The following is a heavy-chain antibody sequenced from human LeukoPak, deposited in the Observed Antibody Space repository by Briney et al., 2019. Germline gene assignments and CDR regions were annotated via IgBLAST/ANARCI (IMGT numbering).Heavy chain of an antibody. J-gene: IGHJ3*02. Sequence: PSETLSLTCTVSGGSISNYYWSWIRQPPGKGLEWIAYINYSGSTNYNPSLKSRVTISVDTSKNHFSLTLSSVTAADTAVYYCARFGGPHAFDIWGQGTMVAVSS. CDR1: GGSISNYY. D-gene: IGHD3-3*01. V-gene: IGHV4-59*01. CDR2: INYSGST. CDR3: ARFGGPHAFDI.